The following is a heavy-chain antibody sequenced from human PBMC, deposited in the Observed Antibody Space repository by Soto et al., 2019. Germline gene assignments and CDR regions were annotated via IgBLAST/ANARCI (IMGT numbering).Heavy chain of an antibody. CDR3: ARGPGSPYYDFWSGYPTDYYYYGMDV. J-gene: IGHJ6*02. Sequence: PGESLKISCKGSGYSFTSYWIGWVRQVPGKGLEWMGIIYPGDSDTRYSPSFQGQVTISADKSISTAYLQWSSLKASDTAMYYCARGPGSPYYDFWSGYPTDYYYYGMDVWGQGTTVTVYS. D-gene: IGHD3-3*01. CDR2: IYPGDSDT. V-gene: IGHV5-51*01. CDR1: GYSFTSYW.